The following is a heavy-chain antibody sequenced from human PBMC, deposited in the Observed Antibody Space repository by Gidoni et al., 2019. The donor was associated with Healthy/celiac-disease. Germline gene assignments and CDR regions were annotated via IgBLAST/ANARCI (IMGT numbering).Heavy chain of an antibody. J-gene: IGHJ6*02. CDR1: GFTFSSYW. CDR2: INSDGSST. V-gene: IGHV3-74*01. CDR3: ARKRFDLCPFLLDYGMDV. D-gene: IGHD3-10*01. Sequence: EVQLVESGGGLVQPGASLRLSCAASGFTFSSYWMHWVRQAPGKGLVWVSRINSDGSSTSYADSVKGRFTISRDNAKNTLYLQMNSLRAEDTAVYYCARKRFDLCPFLLDYGMDVWGQGTTVTVSS.